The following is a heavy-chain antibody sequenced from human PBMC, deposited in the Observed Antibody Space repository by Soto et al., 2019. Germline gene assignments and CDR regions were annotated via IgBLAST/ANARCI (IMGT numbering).Heavy chain of an antibody. Sequence: VQLVESGGGLVQPGGSLRLSCAASGFTCSSYEMNWVRQAPGKGLVWVSYISSRGSTIYYADSVKGRFTISRDNAKNSLYLQMNSLRAEDTAVYYCASSCGWYLPSYFDYGGQGTLVTVSS. D-gene: IGHD6-19*01. CDR2: ISSRGSTI. CDR3: ASSCGWYLPSYFDY. V-gene: IGHV3-48*03. J-gene: IGHJ4*02. CDR1: GFTCSSYE.